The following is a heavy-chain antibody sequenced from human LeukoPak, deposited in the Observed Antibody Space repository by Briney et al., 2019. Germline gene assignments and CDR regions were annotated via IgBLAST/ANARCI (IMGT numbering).Heavy chain of an antibody. D-gene: IGHD6-13*01. CDR3: ARTGYSSTYRFTGDY. V-gene: IGHV1-2*02. Sequence: AASVKVSFKASGYTFTGYYMHWVRQAPGQGLEWMGWINPNSGGTKYAQKFQGRVTMTRDTSISAAYMELSRLRSDDTAVYYCARTGYSSTYRFTGDYWGQGTLVTVSS. CDR2: INPNSGGT. J-gene: IGHJ4*02. CDR1: GYTFTGYY.